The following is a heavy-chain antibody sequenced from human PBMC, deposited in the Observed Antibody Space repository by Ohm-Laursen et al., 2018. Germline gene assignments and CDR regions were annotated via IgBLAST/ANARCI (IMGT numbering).Heavy chain of an antibody. CDR3: ARNVTIDY. D-gene: IGHD3-3*01. CDR2: ISGSSTNT. CDR1: GFSFSSYA. V-gene: IGHV3-23*01. J-gene: IGHJ4*02. Sequence: SLRLSCAVSGFSFSSYAMSWVRQAPGKGLECVSAISGSSTNTYSADSVKGRFTISRDNSKNTLYLQMNSLRAEDTAVYYCARNVTIDYWGQGTLVTVSS.